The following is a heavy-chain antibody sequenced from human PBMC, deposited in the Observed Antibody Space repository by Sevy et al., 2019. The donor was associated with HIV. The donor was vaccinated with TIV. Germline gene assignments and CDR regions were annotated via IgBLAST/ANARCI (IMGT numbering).Heavy chain of an antibody. CDR1: GGSITSLY. D-gene: IGHD1-26*01. CDR2: IFYNGHI. Sequence: SETLSLTCTVSGGSITSLYWNWIRQPPGKGLEWIANIFYNGHINYNPSLKSRFTLSPDTSKNTFSLRLSSVTAADTAMYYCAGENAWGRGYSWGQGTLVTVSS. CDR3: AGENAWGRGYS. J-gene: IGHJ4*02. V-gene: IGHV4-59*08.